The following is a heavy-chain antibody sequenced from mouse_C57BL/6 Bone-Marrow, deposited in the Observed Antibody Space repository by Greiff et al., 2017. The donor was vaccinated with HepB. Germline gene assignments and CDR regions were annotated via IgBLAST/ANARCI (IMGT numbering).Heavy chain of an antibody. V-gene: IGHV1-55*01. CDR3: ARKEGGTWFAY. CDR2: IYPGSGST. J-gene: IGHJ3*01. CDR1: GYTFTSYW. Sequence: QVHVKQPGAELVKPGASVKMSCKASGYTFTSYWITWVKQRPGQGLEWIGDIYPGSGSTNYNEKFKSKATLTVDKSSSTAYMQLSSLTSEDSAVYYCARKEGGTWFAYWGQGTLVTVSA. D-gene: IGHD3-3*01.